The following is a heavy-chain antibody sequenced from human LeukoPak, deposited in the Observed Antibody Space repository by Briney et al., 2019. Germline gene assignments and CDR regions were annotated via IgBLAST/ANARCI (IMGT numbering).Heavy chain of an antibody. V-gene: IGHV1-46*01. CDR1: GYTFTSYY. CDR3: ARYSGGGYYDYFDY. D-gene: IGHD3-22*01. J-gene: IGHJ4*02. Sequence: GASVKVSCKASGYTFTSYYMHWVRQAPGQGLEWMGIINPSGGSTSYAQKFQGRVTMTRDMSTSTVYMELSRLRSDDTAVYYCARYSGGGYYDYFDYWGQGTLVTVSS. CDR2: INPSGGST.